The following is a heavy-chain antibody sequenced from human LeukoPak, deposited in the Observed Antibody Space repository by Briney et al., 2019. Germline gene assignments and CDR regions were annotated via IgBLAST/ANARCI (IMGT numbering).Heavy chain of an antibody. J-gene: IGHJ6*03. CDR1: GGSISSYY. CDR3: ARGTGTTYYYYYMDV. V-gene: IGHV4-59*01. CDR2: IYYSGST. D-gene: IGHD1-1*01. Sequence: SETLSLTCTVSGGSISSYYWSWIRQPPGKGLEWIGYIYYSGSTNYNPSLKSRVTISVDTSKNQISLKLSSVTAADTAVYYCARGTGTTYYYYYMDVWGKGTTVTVSS.